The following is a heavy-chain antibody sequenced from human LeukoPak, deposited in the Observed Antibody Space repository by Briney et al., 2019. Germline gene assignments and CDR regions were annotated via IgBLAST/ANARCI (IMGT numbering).Heavy chain of an antibody. CDR3: AKNRENYYDSSGPYWGAFDI. CDR2: FNDTGSST. J-gene: IGHJ3*02. CDR1: GFDFSSHA. V-gene: IGHV3-23*01. D-gene: IGHD3-22*01. Sequence: TGGSLRLSCVASGFDFSSHAMTWVRQAPGKGLEWVSSFNDTGSSTYYADSVKGRFTISRDNSKNTLYLQMNSLRAEDTAVYYCAKNRENYYDSSGPYWGAFDIWGQGTMVTVSS.